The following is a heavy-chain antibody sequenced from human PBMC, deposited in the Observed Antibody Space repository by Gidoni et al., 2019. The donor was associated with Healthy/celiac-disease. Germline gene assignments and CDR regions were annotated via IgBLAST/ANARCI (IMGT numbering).Heavy chain of an antibody. D-gene: IGHD2-15*01. Sequence: QVQLQESGPGLVKPSGTLSLTCAVSGGSISRSNWWSWVRQPPGTGLEWRGEIYHSGSTNYNPSLKRQVTISVDRSKNQFSLKLSSGTAADTAVYYCAIAKGDCSGGSCYSGAMDVWGQGTTVTVSS. CDR2: IYHSGST. CDR3: AIAKGDCSGGSCYSGAMDV. CDR1: GGSISRSNW. V-gene: IGHV4-4*02. J-gene: IGHJ6*02.